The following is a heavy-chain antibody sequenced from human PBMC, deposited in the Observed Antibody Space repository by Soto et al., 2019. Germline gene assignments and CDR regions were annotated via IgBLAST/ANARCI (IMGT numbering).Heavy chain of an antibody. CDR3: AIGAPLKGFLEWFLNYYYYGMDV. J-gene: IGHJ6*02. V-gene: IGHV4-34*01. Sequence: SETLSLTCAVYGGSFSGYYWSWIRQPPGKGLEWIGEINHSGSTNYNPSLKSRVTISVDTSKNQFSLKLSSVTAADTAVYYCAIGAPLKGFLEWFLNYYYYGMDVWGQGTTVTVSS. D-gene: IGHD3-3*01. CDR2: INHSGST. CDR1: GGSFSGYY.